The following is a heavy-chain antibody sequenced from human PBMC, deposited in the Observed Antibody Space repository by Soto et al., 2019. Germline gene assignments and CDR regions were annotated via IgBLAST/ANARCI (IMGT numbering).Heavy chain of an antibody. J-gene: IGHJ5*02. CDR1: GGTFSSYA. Sequence: SVKVSCKASGGTFSSYAISWVRQAPGQGLEWMGGIIPIFGTANYAQKFQGRVTITADESTSTAYMELSSLRSEDTAVYYCARDPAAIGLRENWFDPWGQGTLVTVS. CDR2: IIPIFGTA. D-gene: IGHD2-2*02. CDR3: ARDPAAIGLRENWFDP. V-gene: IGHV1-69*13.